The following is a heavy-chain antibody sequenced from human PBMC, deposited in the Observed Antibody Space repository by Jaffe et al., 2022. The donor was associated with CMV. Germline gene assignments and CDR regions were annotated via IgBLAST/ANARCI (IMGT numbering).Heavy chain of an antibody. CDR2: IIPILGIA. D-gene: IGHD2-15*01. CDR1: GGTFSSYA. J-gene: IGHJ4*02. CDR3: ARKGYCSGGSCYDY. Sequence: QVQLVQSGAEVKKPGSSVKVSCKASGGTFSSYAISWVRQAPGQGLEWMGRIIPILGIANYAQKFQGRVTITADKSTSTAYMELSSLRSEDTAVYYCARKGYCSGGSCYDYWGQGTLVTVSS. V-gene: IGHV1-69*09.